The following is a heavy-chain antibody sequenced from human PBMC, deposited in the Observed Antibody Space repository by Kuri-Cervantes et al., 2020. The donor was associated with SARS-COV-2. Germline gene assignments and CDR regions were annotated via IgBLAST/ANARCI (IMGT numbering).Heavy chain of an antibody. Sequence: GGSLRLSCAASGFTFSSYAMSWVRQAPGKGLEWVSAISGSGGSTYYADSVKGRFTISRDNSKNTLYLQMNSLRAEDTAVYYRAKTLRVYSSSPFDYWGQGTLVTVSS. CDR1: GFTFSSYA. J-gene: IGHJ4*02. V-gene: IGHV3-23*01. CDR2: ISGSGGST. D-gene: IGHD6-13*01. CDR3: AKTLRVYSSSPFDY.